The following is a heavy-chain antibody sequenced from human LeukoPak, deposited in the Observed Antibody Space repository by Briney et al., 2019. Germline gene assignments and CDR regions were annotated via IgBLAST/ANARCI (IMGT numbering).Heavy chain of an antibody. V-gene: IGHV4-30-4*01. CDR1: GGSISSGDYY. CDR3: ARVWFAYCGGDCLNP. D-gene: IGHD2-21*02. J-gene: IGHJ5*02. CDR2: IYYSGST. Sequence: SSQTLSLTCTVSGGSISSGDYYWSWIRQPPGKGLEWTGYIYYSGSTYYNPSLKSRVTISVDTSKNQFSLKLSSVTAADTAVYYCARVWFAYCGGDCLNPWGQGTLVTVSS.